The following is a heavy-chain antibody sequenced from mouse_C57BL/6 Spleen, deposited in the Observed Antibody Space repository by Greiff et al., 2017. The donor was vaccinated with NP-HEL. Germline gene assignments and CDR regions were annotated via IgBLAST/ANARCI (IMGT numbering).Heavy chain of an antibody. J-gene: IGHJ4*01. CDR1: GYTFTDYY. V-gene: IGHV1-19*01. D-gene: IGHD1-1*01. Sequence: EVQGVESGPVLVKPGASVKMSCKASGYTFTDYYMNWVKQSHGKSLEWIGVINPYNGGTSYNQKFKGKATLTVDKSSSTAYMELNSLTSEDSAVYYCARFITTVSNAMDYWGQGTSVTVSS. CDR2: INPYNGGT. CDR3: ARFITTVSNAMDY.